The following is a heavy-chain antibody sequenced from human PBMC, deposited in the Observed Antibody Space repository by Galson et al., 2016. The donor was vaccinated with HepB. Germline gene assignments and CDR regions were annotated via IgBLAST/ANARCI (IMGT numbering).Heavy chain of an antibody. CDR2: ISGYNGNT. J-gene: IGHJ4*02. D-gene: IGHD6-19*01. V-gene: IGHV1-18*01. CDR1: GYTFTSYG. Sequence: SVKVSCKASGYTFTSYGISWVRQAPGQGLEWMGWISGYNGNTKYAKKFQGRVTTTTDTSTSTAYMALRSLRSDDTAVYYCSISTQWVEGLWGQGTLVTVPS. CDR3: SISTQWVEGL.